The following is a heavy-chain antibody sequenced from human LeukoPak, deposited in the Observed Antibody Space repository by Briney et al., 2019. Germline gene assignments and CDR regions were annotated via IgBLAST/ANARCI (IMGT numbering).Heavy chain of an antibody. J-gene: IGHJ5*02. CDR1: GGSISSYY. V-gene: IGHV4-59*01. Sequence: SETLSLTCTVSGGSISSYYWSWIRQPPGKGLEWIGYIYYSGSTNYNPSLKSRVTMTRDTSTTTVYMELSSLRYEDTAVYYCARLGDTGSYNWFDPWGQGTLVTVSS. D-gene: IGHD3-10*01. CDR3: ARLGDTGSYNWFDP. CDR2: IYYSGST.